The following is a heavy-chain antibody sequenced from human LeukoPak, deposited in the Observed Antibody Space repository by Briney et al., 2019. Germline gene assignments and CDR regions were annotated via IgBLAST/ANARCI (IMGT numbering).Heavy chain of an antibody. Sequence: GASVKVSCKVSGYTLTELSMHWVRQAPGKGLEWMGGFDPEDGETIYAQKFQGRVTMTEDTSTDTAYMELGSLRSEDTAVYYCATFPYYDFWSGYSFDYWGQGTLVTVSS. D-gene: IGHD3-3*01. CDR2: FDPEDGET. V-gene: IGHV1-24*01. CDR3: ATFPYYDFWSGYSFDY. J-gene: IGHJ4*02. CDR1: GYTLTELS.